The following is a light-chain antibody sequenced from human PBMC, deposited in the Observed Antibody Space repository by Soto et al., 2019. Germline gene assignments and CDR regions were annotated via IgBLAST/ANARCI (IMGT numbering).Light chain of an antibody. CDR3: SSYAGSSNV. CDR1: IDLGDYKY. J-gene: IGLJ1*01. V-gene: IGLV2-8*01. CDR2: EVT. Sequence: QSVLTQPASVSGSPGQSITISCTGTIDLGDYKYVSWFQHHPGKAPKLIIYEVTNRPSGVPDRFSGSKSGNTASLTVYGLKAEDEDDYYRSSYAGSSNVFGTGTKVTV.